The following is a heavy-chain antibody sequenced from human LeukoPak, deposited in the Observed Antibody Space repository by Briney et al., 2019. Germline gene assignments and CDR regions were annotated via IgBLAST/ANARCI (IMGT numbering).Heavy chain of an antibody. D-gene: IGHD3-3*01. Sequence: SETLSLTCTVSGGSISSYYWSWIRQPPGKGLEWIGYIYYSGSTNYDPSLKSRVTISVDTSKNQFSLKLSSVTAADTAVYYCARQHYDFWSGYYSGAFDIWGQGTMVTVSS. CDR2: IYYSGST. J-gene: IGHJ3*02. V-gene: IGHV4-59*01. CDR3: ARQHYDFWSGYYSGAFDI. CDR1: GGSISSYY.